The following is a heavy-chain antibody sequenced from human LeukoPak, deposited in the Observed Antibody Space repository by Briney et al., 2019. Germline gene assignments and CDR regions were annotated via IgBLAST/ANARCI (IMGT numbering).Heavy chain of an antibody. Sequence: GGSLRLSCGASGFTFRGYAMAWVRQAPGKGLEWVSTISSSGENTYYTDSVKGRFTVSRDNSKNTLYLQMNSLRAEDTAVYFCANDKTNSIWRFFDYWGQGTLVTVSS. J-gene: IGHJ4*02. D-gene: IGHD6-13*01. CDR3: ANDKTNSIWRFFDY. V-gene: IGHV3-23*01. CDR2: ISSSGENT. CDR1: GFTFRGYA.